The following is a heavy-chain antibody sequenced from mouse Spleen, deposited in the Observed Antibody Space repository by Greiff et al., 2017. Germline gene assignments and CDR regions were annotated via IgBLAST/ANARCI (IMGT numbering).Heavy chain of an antibody. CDR1: GFSLTSYG. CDR2: IWSGGST. Sequence: VQLQQSGPGLVQPSQSLSITCTVSGFSLTSYGVHWVRQSPGKGLEWLGVIWSGGSTDYNAAFISRLSISKDNSKSQVFFKMNSLQADDTAIYYCARTIYYDYDGGYAMDYWGQGTSVTVSS. D-gene: IGHD2-4*01. V-gene: IGHV2-2*01. J-gene: IGHJ4*01. CDR3: ARTIYYDYDGGYAMDY.